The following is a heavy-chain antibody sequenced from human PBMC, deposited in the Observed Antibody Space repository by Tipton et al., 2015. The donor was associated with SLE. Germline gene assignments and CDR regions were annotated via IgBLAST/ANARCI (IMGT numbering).Heavy chain of an antibody. V-gene: IGHV4-59*01. CDR3: ARDAQYFQH. J-gene: IGHJ1*01. Sequence: LRLSCTVSGGSISSYYWSWIRQPPGKGLEWIGYIYYSGSTNYNPSLKGRVTISVDTSKNQFSLKLSSVTAADTAVYYCARDAQYFQHWGQGTLVTVSS. CDR1: GGSISSYY. CDR2: IYYSGST.